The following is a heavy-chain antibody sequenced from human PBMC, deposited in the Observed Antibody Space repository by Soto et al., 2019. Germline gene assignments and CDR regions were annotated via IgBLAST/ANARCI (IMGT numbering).Heavy chain of an antibody. CDR1: GGSISSSSYY. Sequence: SETLSLTCTVSGGSISSSSYYWGWIRQPPGKGLEWIGSIYYSGSTYYNPSIKSRVTISVDTSKNKFSMKLSSVTAANKAVNYCARRGLEYCISTSCYLGLDVDYWGQGTLVTVS. D-gene: IGHD2-2*01. CDR2: IYYSGST. J-gene: IGHJ4*02. CDR3: ARRGLEYCISTSCYLGLDVDY. V-gene: IGHV4-39*01.